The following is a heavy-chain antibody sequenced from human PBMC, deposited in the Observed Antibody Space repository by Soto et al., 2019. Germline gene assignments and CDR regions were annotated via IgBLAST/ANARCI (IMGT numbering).Heavy chain of an antibody. CDR1: GGTFSSYA. CDR2: IIPILGIA. J-gene: IGHJ3*02. Sequence: ASVKVSCKASGGTFSSYAISWVRQAPGQGLEWMGGIIPILGIANYAQKFQGRVTITADKSTSTAYMELSSLRSEDTAVYYCARDNYYDSSGRDAFDIWGQGTMVTVSS. V-gene: IGHV1-69*10. CDR3: ARDNYYDSSGRDAFDI. D-gene: IGHD3-22*01.